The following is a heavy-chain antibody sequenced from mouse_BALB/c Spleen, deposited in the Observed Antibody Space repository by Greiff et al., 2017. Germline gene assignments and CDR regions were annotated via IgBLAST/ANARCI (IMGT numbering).Heavy chain of an antibody. V-gene: IGHV14-3*02. J-gene: IGHJ4*01. CDR3: ARSGTGGGLRQDNYYAMDY. Sequence: DVQLQESGAELVKPGASVKLSCTASGFNIKDTYMHWVKQRPEQGLEWIGRIDPANGNTKYDPKFQGKATITADTSSNTAYLQLSSLTSEDTAVYYCARSGTGGGLRQDNYYAMDYWGQGTSVTVSS. CDR2: IDPANGNT. D-gene: IGHD2-4*01. CDR1: GFNIKDTY.